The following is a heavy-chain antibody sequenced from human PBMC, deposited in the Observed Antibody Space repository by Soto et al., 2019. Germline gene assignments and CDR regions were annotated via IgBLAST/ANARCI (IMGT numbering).Heavy chain of an antibody. V-gene: IGHV3-72*01. CDR2: TRNKGNSYST. Sequence: EVRLVESGGGLVQPGGSLRLSCAASGFTFSDHYIDWVRQAPGKGLEWVGRTRNKGNSYSTQYAPSVKGRFTISRDDSENSLYLQMDNLKLEDTAVYYCARSGSTTSCYDYWGQGPLVTVSS. J-gene: IGHJ4*02. D-gene: IGHD2-2*01. CDR1: GFTFSDHY. CDR3: ARSGSTTSCYDY.